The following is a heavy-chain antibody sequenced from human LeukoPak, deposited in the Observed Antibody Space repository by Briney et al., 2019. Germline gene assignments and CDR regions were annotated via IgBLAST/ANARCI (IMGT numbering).Heavy chain of an antibody. J-gene: IGHJ3*02. CDR1: GGSISSGSYY. CDR3: ARVKVYDSSGYYPLTDAFDI. Sequence: SETLSLTCTVSGGSISSGSYYWSWIRQPAGKGLEWIGRIYTSGSTNYNPSLKSRVTMSVDTSKNHFSLKLSSVTAADTAVYYCARVKVYDSSGYYPLTDAFDIWGQGTMVTVSS. V-gene: IGHV4-61*02. CDR2: IYTSGST. D-gene: IGHD3-22*01.